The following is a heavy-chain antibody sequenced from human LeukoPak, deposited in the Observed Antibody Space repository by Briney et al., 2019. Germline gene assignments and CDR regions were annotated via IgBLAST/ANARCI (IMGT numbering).Heavy chain of an antibody. Sequence: GGSLRLSCAASGFTVSSNYMSWVRQAPGKGLEWVSVIYSGGSTYYADSVKGRFTISRDNSKNTLYLQMSSLRAEDTAVYYCASHRGYDNIRIDYWGQGTLVTVSS. CDR2: IYSGGST. CDR3: ASHRGYDNIRIDY. D-gene: IGHD5-12*01. J-gene: IGHJ4*02. V-gene: IGHV3-53*01. CDR1: GFTVSSNY.